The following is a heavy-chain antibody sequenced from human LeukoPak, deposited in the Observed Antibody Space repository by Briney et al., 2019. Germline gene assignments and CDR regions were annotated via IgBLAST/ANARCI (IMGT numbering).Heavy chain of an antibody. V-gene: IGHV3-23*01. J-gene: IGHJ4*02. Sequence: GGSLRLSCAASGFAFSSYAMGWVRQAPGKGLEWVSTISASGGRTYYADSLKGRFTISRDNSKNTLHLQMNSLKAEDTAVYYCAKGRGYSYGKYFDYWGQGTLVTVSS. CDR2: ISASGGRT. CDR1: GFAFSSYA. CDR3: AKGRGYSYGKYFDY. D-gene: IGHD5-18*01.